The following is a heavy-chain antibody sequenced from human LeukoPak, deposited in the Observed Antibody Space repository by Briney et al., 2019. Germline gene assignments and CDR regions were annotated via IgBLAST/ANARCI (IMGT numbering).Heavy chain of an antibody. CDR1: GFTFSNAW. D-gene: IGHD3-3*01. CDR3: TADRLPLRFLEWLPYYFDY. V-gene: IGHV3-15*01. J-gene: IGHJ4*02. CDR2: IKSKTDGGTR. Sequence: GGSLRLSCAASGFTFSNAWMSWVRQSPWKGLEWVGRIKSKTDGGTRDYAAPVKGRFTISRDDSKNTLYLQMNSLKTEDTAVYYCTADRLPLRFLEWLPYYFDYWGQGTLVTVSS.